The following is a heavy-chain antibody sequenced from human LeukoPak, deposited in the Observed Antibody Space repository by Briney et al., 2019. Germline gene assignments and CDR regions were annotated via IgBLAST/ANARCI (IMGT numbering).Heavy chain of an antibody. V-gene: IGHV4-39*01. Sequence: KASETLSLTCTVSGGSISSSSYYWGWIRQPPGKGLEWIGSIYYSGSTYYNPSLKSRVTISVDTSKNQFSLKLSSVTAADTAVYYCARHVPYYYGSGSYRYYYYMDVWGKGTTVTISS. D-gene: IGHD3-10*01. CDR2: IYYSGST. J-gene: IGHJ6*03. CDR1: GGSISSSSYY. CDR3: ARHVPYYYGSGSYRYYYYMDV.